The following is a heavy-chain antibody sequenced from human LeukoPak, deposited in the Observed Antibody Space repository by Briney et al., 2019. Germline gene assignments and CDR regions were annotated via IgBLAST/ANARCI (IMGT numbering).Heavy chain of an antibody. Sequence: GASVKVSCKASGGTFSSYAISWVRQAPGQGLKWMGGIIPIFGTANYAQKFQGRVTITTDESTSTAYMELSSLRSEDTAVYYCARDGGPYYDFWSGYSVNWFDPWGQGTLVTVSS. V-gene: IGHV1-69*05. CDR3: ARDGGPYYDFWSGYSVNWFDP. D-gene: IGHD3-3*01. J-gene: IGHJ5*02. CDR2: IIPIFGTA. CDR1: GGTFSSYA.